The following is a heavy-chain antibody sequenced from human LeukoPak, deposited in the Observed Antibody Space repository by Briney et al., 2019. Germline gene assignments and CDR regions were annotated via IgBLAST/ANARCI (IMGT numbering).Heavy chain of an antibody. CDR2: IYTSGST. CDR1: GGSISSYY. Sequence: SETLSLTCTVSGGSISSYYWSWIRQPAGKGLEWIGRIYTSGSTNYNPSLKSRVTMSVDTSKNQFSLKLSSVTAADTAVYYCARDVEVRGVIMNWFDPWGQGTLVTVSS. J-gene: IGHJ5*02. D-gene: IGHD3-10*01. V-gene: IGHV4-4*07. CDR3: ARDVEVRGVIMNWFDP.